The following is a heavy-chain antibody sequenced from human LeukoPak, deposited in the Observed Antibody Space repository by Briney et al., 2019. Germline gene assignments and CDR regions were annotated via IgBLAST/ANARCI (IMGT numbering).Heavy chain of an antibody. CDR2: INTDGSKT. D-gene: IGHD2-15*01. V-gene: IGHV3-74*01. CDR3: AREEDIRGSSPVDI. J-gene: IGHJ3*02. CDR1: GFSLRTSW. Sequence: HTGGSLRLSCAASGFSLRTSWMHWVRQAPGKGLVWVSRINTDGSKTSYADSVKGRFTISRDNAKNTLYLQMNSLRAEDTAVYYCAREEDIRGSSPVDIWGQGTVVTVSS.